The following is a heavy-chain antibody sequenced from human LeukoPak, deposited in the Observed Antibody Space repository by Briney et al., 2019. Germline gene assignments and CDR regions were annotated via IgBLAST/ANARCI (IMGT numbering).Heavy chain of an antibody. CDR2: IFYSGTT. CDR3: ARGGWNKFDY. D-gene: IGHD3-22*01. V-gene: IGHV4-59*01. CDR1: GGSISSYY. Sequence: SETLSLTCTVSGGSISSYYWGWIRQPPGRGLEWIGFIFYSGTTNYNPSLKSRVTISVDTSKNQFSLKLGSVTAADTAVYYCARGGWNKFDYWGQGTLVTVSS. J-gene: IGHJ4*02.